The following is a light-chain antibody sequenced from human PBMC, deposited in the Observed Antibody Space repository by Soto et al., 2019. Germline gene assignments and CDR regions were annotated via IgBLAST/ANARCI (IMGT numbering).Light chain of an antibody. CDR1: QSISSSY. J-gene: IGKJ1*01. CDR2: GAS. Sequence: EIVLTQSPCTLSLSPGKRATLSCRASQSISSSYLAWYQQRPGQPPRLLFYGASSRTTGIPDRFSGSGFGTESTLTISRLEPEDFAVYYWQQYGSSSWTFGQGTKVEIK. V-gene: IGKV3-20*01. CDR3: QQYGSSSWT.